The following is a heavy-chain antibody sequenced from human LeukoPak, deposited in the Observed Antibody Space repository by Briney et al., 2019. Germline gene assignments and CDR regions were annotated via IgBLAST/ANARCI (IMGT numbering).Heavy chain of an antibody. D-gene: IGHD6-6*01. J-gene: IGHJ5*02. CDR2: ISGSGGST. CDR1: GFTFSSYA. Sequence: GGSLRLSCAAPGFTFSSYAMSWVRQAPGKGLDWVSAISGSGGSTYYADSVKGRFTISRDNSKNTLYLQMNSLRAEDTAVYYCAKDPRSRSRWFDPWGQGTLVTVSS. CDR3: AKDPRSRSRWFDP. V-gene: IGHV3-23*01.